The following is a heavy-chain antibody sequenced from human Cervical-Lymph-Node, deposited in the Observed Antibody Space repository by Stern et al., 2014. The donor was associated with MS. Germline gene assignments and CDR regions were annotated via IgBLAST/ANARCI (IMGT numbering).Heavy chain of an antibody. CDR1: GFTFDDYA. J-gene: IGHJ4*02. D-gene: IGHD5-18*01. CDR2: ISWNSGSI. Sequence: EVQLVASGGGLGQPGRSLRLSCAASGFTFDDYAMNWVRQAPGKGLEWVSGISWNSGSIGYADSVKGRFTISRDNAKNSLYLQMNSLRAEDTALYYCARGNSYGYGGVTFDYWGQGTLVTVSS. CDR3: ARGNSYGYGGVTFDY. V-gene: IGHV3-9*01.